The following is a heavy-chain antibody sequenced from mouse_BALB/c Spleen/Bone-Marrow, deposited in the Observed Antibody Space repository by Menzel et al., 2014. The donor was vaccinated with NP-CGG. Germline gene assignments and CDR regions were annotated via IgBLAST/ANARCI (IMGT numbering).Heavy chain of an antibody. J-gene: IGHJ4*01. Sequence: QVQLKQSGADLVKPGASVKLSCKASGYTFTSYYMYWVKQRPGQGLEWFGEINPSNGGTNFTEKFKNKATLTVDKSYSTAYMQLSSLTSEDSAVYYCSRELLDAFGYWGQGTSVTVSS. CDR3: SRELLDAFGY. V-gene: IGHV1S81*02. CDR1: GYTFTSYY. CDR2: INPSNGGT. D-gene: IGHD1-1*01.